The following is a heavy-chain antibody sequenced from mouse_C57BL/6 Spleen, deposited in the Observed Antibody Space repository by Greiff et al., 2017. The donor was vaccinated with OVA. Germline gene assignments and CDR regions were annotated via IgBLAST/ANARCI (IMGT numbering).Heavy chain of an antibody. CDR1: GYSFTGYY. CDR3: ARGDYGNHYAMDY. Sequence: EVQLVESGPELVKPGASVKISCKASGYSFTGYYMNWVKQSPEKSLEWIGEINPSTGGTTYNQKFKAKATLTVDKSSSTAYMQLKSLTSEDSAVYYCARGDYGNHYAMDYWGQGTSVTVSS. CDR2: INPSTGGT. V-gene: IGHV1-42*01. D-gene: IGHD2-1*01. J-gene: IGHJ4*01.